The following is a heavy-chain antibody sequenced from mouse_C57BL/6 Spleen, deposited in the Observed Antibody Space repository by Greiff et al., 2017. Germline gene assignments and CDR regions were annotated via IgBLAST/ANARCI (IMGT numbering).Heavy chain of an antibody. CDR1: GFNIKNTY. Sequence: VQLQQSVAELVRPGASVKLSCKASGFNIKNTYMHWVKQRPDQGLEWIGRIDPANGNTKYAPKFQGKATITADTSSNTAYLQLSSLTSEDTAIYYCARTYYGSSYDCYAMDYWGQGTSVTVSS. D-gene: IGHD1-1*01. J-gene: IGHJ4*01. CDR3: ARTYYGSSYDCYAMDY. V-gene: IGHV14-3*01. CDR2: IDPANGNT.